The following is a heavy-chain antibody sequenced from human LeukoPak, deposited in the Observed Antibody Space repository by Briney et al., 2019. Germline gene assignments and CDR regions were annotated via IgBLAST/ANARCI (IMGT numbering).Heavy chain of an antibody. J-gene: IGHJ4*02. CDR2: ISAYNGNT. Sequence: ASVKVSCKASGYTFTSYGISWVRQAPGQGLEWMGWISAYNGNTNYAQKLQGRVTMTTDTSTSTAYMELRSLRSDDTAVYYCARDSRGYGSGSYYALWGQGTLVTVSS. V-gene: IGHV1-18*01. CDR3: ARDSRGYGSGSYYAL. CDR1: GYTFTSYG. D-gene: IGHD3-10*01.